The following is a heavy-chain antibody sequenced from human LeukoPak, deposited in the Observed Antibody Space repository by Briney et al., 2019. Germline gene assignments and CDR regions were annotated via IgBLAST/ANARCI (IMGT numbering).Heavy chain of an antibody. Sequence: GGSLRLSCAASGFTFSSYGMHWVRQAPGKGLEWVAVIWYDGSNKYYADSVMGRFTISRDNSKNTLYLQMNSLRAEDTAVYYCARDRWYYDYVWDYYFDYWGQGTLVTVSS. CDR2: IWYDGSNK. CDR3: ARDRWYYDYVWDYYFDY. CDR1: GFTFSSYG. V-gene: IGHV3-33*01. D-gene: IGHD3-16*01. J-gene: IGHJ4*02.